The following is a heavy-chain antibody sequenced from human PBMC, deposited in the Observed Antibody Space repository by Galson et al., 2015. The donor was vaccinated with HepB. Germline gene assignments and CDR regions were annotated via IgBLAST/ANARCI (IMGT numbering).Heavy chain of an antibody. Sequence: SVKVSCKASGYTFTSYYMHWVRQAPGQGLEWMGIINPSGGSTSYAQKLQGRVTMTRDTSTSTVYMELSSLRSEDTAVYYCARGNRGAPGRRYFDYWGQGTLVTVSS. CDR3: ARGNRGAPGRRYFDY. D-gene: IGHD3-10*01. V-gene: IGHV1-46*04. CDR1: GYTFTSYY. CDR2: INPSGGST. J-gene: IGHJ4*02.